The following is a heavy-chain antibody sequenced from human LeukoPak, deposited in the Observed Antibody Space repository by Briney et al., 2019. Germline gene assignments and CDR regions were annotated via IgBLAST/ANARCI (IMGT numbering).Heavy chain of an antibody. CDR3: ARRGSGNYVDY. CDR1: GYSISSGYY. D-gene: IGHD1-26*01. Sequence: SETLSLTXAVSGYSISSGYYWGWIRQPPGKGLEWIANIYHSGSAYYNPSLKSRVTISVDTSKNEFSLKLRSVTAADTAVYYCARRGSGNYVDYWGQGTLVTVSS. V-gene: IGHV4-38-2*01. J-gene: IGHJ4*02. CDR2: IYHSGSA.